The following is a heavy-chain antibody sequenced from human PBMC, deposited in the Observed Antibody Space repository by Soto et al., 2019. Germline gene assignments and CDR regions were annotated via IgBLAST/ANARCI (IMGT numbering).Heavy chain of an antibody. V-gene: IGHV4-31*01. D-gene: IGHD5-12*01. CDR1: GGSISSGGTGSY. J-gene: IGHJ4*02. Sequence: QVQLQESGPGLVKPSQTLSLTCTVSGGSISSGGTGSYWTWIRQLPGKGLEWIGYIYYTGNTYYSPSLKSLPTIPLHTSENQFPVKLTSVTEAETVVYFCASGHDAYEVRYWGQGTLVTVSS. CDR3: ASGHDAYEVRY. CDR2: IYYTGNT.